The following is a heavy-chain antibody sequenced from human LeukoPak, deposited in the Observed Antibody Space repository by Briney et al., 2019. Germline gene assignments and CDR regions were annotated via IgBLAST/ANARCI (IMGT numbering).Heavy chain of an antibody. V-gene: IGHV1-2*02. J-gene: IGHJ4*02. CDR2: ISAYNGNT. D-gene: IGHD5-18*01. CDR1: GYTFTGYY. Sequence: ASVKVSCKASGYTFTGYYMHWVRQAPGQGLEWMGWISAYNGNTNYAQKLQGRVTMTRDTSISTAYMELSRLRSDDTAVYYCARSKRGYSYGYGFFDYWGQGTLVTVSS. CDR3: ARSKRGYSYGYGFFDY.